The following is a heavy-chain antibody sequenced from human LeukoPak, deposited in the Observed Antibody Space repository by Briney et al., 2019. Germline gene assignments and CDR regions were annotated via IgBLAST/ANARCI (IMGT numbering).Heavy chain of an antibody. CDR2: MNPNSGNT. J-gene: IGHJ6*03. V-gene: IGHV1-8*01. CDR3: ARALSWTTDSYYYMDV. CDR1: GYTFTSYD. D-gene: IGHD3/OR15-3a*01. Sequence: ASVKVSCKASGYTFTSYDINWVRQATGQGLEWMGWMNPNSGNTGYAQKFQGRVTMTKNASITTAYMELSSLRSEDTAVYYCARALSWTTDSYYYMDVWGKGTTVTVSS.